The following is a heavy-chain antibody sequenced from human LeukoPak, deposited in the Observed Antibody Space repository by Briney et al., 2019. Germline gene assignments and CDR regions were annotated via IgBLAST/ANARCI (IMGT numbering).Heavy chain of an antibody. J-gene: IGHJ4*02. CDR1: GFTFRSCW. D-gene: IGHD6-13*01. CDR3: ARGPADGAFDY. Sequence: GGSLRLSCAASGFTFRSCWMHWVRQAPGKGLVWVSRINSDGTGTKYADSVKGRFTIPRDNAKNTLYLQMNSLRAEDTAVYYCARGPADGAFDYWGQGTLVTVSS. V-gene: IGHV3-74*03. CDR2: INSDGTGT.